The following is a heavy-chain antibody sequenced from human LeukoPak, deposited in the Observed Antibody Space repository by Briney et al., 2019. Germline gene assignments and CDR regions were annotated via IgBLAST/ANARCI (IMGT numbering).Heavy chain of an antibody. V-gene: IGHV4-59*01. J-gene: IGHJ4*02. Sequence: SETLSLTCTVSGGSISNYYWSWIRQPPGKGLEWIGYIFYSGSTNYNPSLKSRVTISVDTSKNQFSLKVTSVTAADTAVYYCARGGSSGYDPFDYWGQGTLVIVS. CDR3: ARGGSSGYDPFDY. CDR1: GGSISNYY. D-gene: IGHD5-12*01. CDR2: IFYSGST.